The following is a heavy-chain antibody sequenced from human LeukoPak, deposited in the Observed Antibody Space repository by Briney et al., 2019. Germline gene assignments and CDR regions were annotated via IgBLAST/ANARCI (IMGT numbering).Heavy chain of an antibody. J-gene: IGHJ6*03. Sequence: SETLSLTCAVYGGSFSGYYWSWIRQPPGKGLEWIGYIYYSGSTNYNPSLKSRVTISVDTSKNQFSLKLSSVTAADTAVYYCGGGSGSYYYYYYMDVWGKGTTVTVSS. D-gene: IGHD3-10*01. CDR1: GGSFSGYY. V-gene: IGHV4-59*08. CDR3: GGGSGSYYYYYYMDV. CDR2: IYYSGST.